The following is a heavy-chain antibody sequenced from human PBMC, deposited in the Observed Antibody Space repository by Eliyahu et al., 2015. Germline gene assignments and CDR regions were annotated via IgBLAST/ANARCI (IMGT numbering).Heavy chain of an antibody. J-gene: IGHJ4*02. CDR1: GDSFTSYW. V-gene: IGHV5-51*03. CDR2: IYPGDSDT. Sequence: EVQLEQSGAEVKKPGESLKISCKGSGDSFTSYWVAWVRQMPGKGLEWMGIIYPGDSDTRYSPPFQGQVTISADKSISTAYLQWRSLDASDTAIYYCASRRDAYNPFDHWGQGTLVTVSS. D-gene: IGHD5-24*01. CDR3: ASRRDAYNPFDH.